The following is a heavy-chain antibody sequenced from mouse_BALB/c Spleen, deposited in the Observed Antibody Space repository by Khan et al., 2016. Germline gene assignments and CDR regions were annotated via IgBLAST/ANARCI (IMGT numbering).Heavy chain of an antibody. CDR2: IYPGDGDT. V-gene: IGHV1-87*01. Sequence: QVQLQQSGAELARPGASVTLSCKASGYTFTSYWMQWVKQRPGQGLEWIGAIYPGDGDTRYTQKFKGKATLTADKSSSTAYMQLSSLASEDSAVYDGARGGDADPDAMDYWGQGTSVTVSS. J-gene: IGHJ4*01. CDR1: GYTFTSYW. CDR3: ARGGDADPDAMDY.